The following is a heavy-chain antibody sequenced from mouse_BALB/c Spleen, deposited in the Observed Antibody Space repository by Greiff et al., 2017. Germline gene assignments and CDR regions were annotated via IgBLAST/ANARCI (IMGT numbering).Heavy chain of an antibody. CDR1: GYAFSSYW. D-gene: IGHD1-1*02. J-gene: IGHJ3*01. CDR3: AKGGCPAWFAS. CDR2: INPGDGDT. V-gene: IGHV1-82*01. Sequence: QVQLQQSGPELVKPGASVKISCKASGYAFSSYWMHWVKQRPGQGLEWIGRINPGDGDTNYNGKFKGKATLTADKSSSTAYMQLSSLTSVDSAVYYCAKGGCPAWFASWGQGTLVTVSA.